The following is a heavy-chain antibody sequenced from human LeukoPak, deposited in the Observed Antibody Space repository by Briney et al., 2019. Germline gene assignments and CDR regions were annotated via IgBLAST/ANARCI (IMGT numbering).Heavy chain of an antibody. CDR3: ARLNYDFWSGYYRYYYYGMDV. Sequence: SVKVSCKASGGTFSSYAISWVRQAPGQGLEWMGRIIPILGIANYAQKFQGRVTITADKSTSTAYMELSSLRSEDTAVYYCARLNYDFWSGYYRYYYYGMDVWGQGTRSPSP. J-gene: IGHJ6*02. CDR2: IIPILGIA. V-gene: IGHV1-69*04. D-gene: IGHD3-3*01. CDR1: GGTFSSYA.